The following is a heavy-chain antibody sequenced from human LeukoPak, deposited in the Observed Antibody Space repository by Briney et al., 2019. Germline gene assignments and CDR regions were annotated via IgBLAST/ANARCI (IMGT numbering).Heavy chain of an antibody. D-gene: IGHD3-10*01. CDR3: ASQYYYGSGSYYMAVDY. J-gene: IGHJ4*02. CDR1: GITFSSYA. Sequence: GGSLRLSCAASGITFSSYAMHWVRQAPGKGLEWVAVITYDGSKKYYADSVKGRFTISRENPKNTLYLQMDSLRPEDTAVFYCASQYYYGSGSYYMAVDYWGQGTLVTVSS. V-gene: IGHV3-30*04. CDR2: ITYDGSKK.